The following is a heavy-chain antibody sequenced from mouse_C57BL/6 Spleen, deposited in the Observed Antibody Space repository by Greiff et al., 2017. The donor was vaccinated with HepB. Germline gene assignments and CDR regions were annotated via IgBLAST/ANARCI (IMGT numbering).Heavy chain of an antibody. CDR1: GFTFSSYA. CDR2: ISSGGDYI. Sequence: EVHLVESGEGLVKPGGSLKLSCAASGFTFSSYAMSWVRQTPEKRLEWVAYISSGGDYIYYADTVKGRFTISRDNARNTLYLQMSSLKSEDTAMYYCTREEGDGYYYFDYWGQGTTLTVSS. J-gene: IGHJ2*01. D-gene: IGHD2-3*01. V-gene: IGHV5-9-1*02. CDR3: TREEGDGYYYFDY.